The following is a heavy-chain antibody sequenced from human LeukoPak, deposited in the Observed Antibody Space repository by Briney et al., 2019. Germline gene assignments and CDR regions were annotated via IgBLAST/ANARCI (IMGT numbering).Heavy chain of an antibody. V-gene: IGHV3-13*01. J-gene: IGHJ4*02. CDR1: RYTFIDYD. CDR3: ARGGIQVSGIDEFDY. D-gene: IGHD6-19*01. CDR2: IGIRGDT. Sequence: GGSLRLPCAASRYTFIDYDMHWVRQVMGKGLEWVSAIGIRGDTHYSGSVKGRFTISRENAESSLYLQMNSLRAEDTAVYYCARGGIQVSGIDEFDYWGQGTLVTVSS.